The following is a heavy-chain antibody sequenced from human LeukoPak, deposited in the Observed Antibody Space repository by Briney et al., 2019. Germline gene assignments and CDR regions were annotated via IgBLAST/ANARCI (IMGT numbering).Heavy chain of an antibody. D-gene: IGHD2-21*01. J-gene: IGHJ4*02. V-gene: IGHV4-30-4*08. CDR1: GGPISSGDYY. CDR2: IYYSGST. Sequence: SETLSLTCTVSGGPISSGDYYWSWIRQPPGKGLEWIGYIYYSGSTYYNPSLKSRVTISVDTSKNQFSLKLSSVTAADTAVYYCARALRISTPRGRGVSPLDYWGQGTLVTVSS. CDR3: ARALRISTPRGRGVSPLDY.